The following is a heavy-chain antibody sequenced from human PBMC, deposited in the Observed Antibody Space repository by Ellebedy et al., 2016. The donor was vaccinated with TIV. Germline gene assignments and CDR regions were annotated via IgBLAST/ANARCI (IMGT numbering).Heavy chain of an antibody. V-gene: IGHV1-69*13. J-gene: IGHJ4*02. CDR1: GYTFTGYY. D-gene: IGHD3-3*01. CDR2: IIPIFGTA. Sequence: SVKVSCXASGYTFTGYYMHWVRQAPGQGLEWMGGIIPIFGTASYAQKFQGRVTITADESTSTAYMELSSLRSEDTAVYYCARGEGFWSGYHDYWGQGTLVTVSS. CDR3: ARGEGFWSGYHDY.